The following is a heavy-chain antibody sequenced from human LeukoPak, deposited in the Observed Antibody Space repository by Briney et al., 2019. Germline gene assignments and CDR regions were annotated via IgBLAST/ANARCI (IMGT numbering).Heavy chain of an antibody. CDR2: IYSGGST. J-gene: IGHJ4*02. CDR1: GFTVSSNC. D-gene: IGHD3-10*02. Sequence: GGSLRLSCAASGFTVSSNCMSWVRQAPGKGLEWVSVIYSGGSTYYADSVKGRFTISRDNSKNTLYLQMNSLRAEDTAVYYCARDSPYVHVYWGQGTLVTVSS. V-gene: IGHV3-53*01. CDR3: ARDSPYVHVY.